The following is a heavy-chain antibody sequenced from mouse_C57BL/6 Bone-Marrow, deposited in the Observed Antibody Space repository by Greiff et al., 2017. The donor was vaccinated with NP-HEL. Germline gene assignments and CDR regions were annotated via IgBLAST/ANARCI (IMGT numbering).Heavy chain of an antibody. CDR2: INPSSGYT. Sequence: SGAELAKPGASVQLSCKASGYTFTSYWMHWVKQRPGQGLEWIGYINPSSGYTKYNQKFKDKATLTADNTSSTAYMQLSSLTYEDSAVYKCERYGYYYGSSWYFDVWGTGTTVTVSS. J-gene: IGHJ1*03. CDR3: ERYGYYYGSSWYFDV. D-gene: IGHD1-1*01. V-gene: IGHV1-7*01. CDR1: GYTFTSYW.